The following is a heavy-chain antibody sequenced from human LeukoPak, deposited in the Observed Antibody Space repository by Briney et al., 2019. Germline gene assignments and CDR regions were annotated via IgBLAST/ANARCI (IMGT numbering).Heavy chain of an antibody. CDR3: AKGGCSSTSCYGVYYYYYMDV. CDR1: GFTFSSYG. D-gene: IGHD2-2*01. V-gene: IGHV3-30*18. J-gene: IGHJ6*03. Sequence: GGSLRLSCAASGFTFSSYGMHWVRQAPGKGLEWVAVISYDGSNKYYADSVKGRFTISRDNSKNTLYLQMNSLRAEDTAVYYCAKGGCSSTSCYGVYYYYYMDVWGKGTTVTVSS. CDR2: ISYDGSNK.